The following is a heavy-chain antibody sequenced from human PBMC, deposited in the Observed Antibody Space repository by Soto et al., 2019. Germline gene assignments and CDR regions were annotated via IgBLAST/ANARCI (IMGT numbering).Heavy chain of an antibody. CDR1: GYLFTDFG. CDR3: ARGRRSCTGNNCYTDFDF. D-gene: IGHD2-2*02. J-gene: IGHJ4*02. V-gene: IGHV1-3*01. CDR2: IISVNDKT. Sequence: SVKVSCKASGYLFTDFGIHWGRQAPGQRLEWLGWIISVNDKTLYSPKFQGRLAITRDTFANTAYMDLYSLRSEDSAVYYCARGRRSCTGNNCYTDFDFWGQGSLVTVSS.